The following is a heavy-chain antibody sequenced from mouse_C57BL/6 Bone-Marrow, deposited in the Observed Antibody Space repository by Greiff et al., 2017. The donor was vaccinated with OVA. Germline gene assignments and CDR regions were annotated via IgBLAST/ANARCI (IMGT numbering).Heavy chain of an antibody. J-gene: IGHJ2*01. CDR3: ARKARIYDGYSYYVDY. V-gene: IGHV5-17*01. Sequence: EVQLQQSGGGLVKPGGSLKLSCAASGFTFSDYGMHWVRQAPEKGLEWVAYISSGSSTIYYADTVKGRFTISRDNAKNTLFLQMTSLRSEDTAMYYCARKARIYDGYSYYVDYWGQGTTLTVSS. CDR2: ISSGSSTI. D-gene: IGHD2-3*01. CDR1: GFTFSDYG.